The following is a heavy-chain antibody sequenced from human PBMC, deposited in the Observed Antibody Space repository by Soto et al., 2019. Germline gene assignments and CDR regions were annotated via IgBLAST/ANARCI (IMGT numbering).Heavy chain of an antibody. CDR3: ARPFYYDFWSGYPGYYYGMDV. Sequence: ASVKVSCKASGYTFTSYCISWVRQAPGQGLEWMGWISAYNGNTNYAQKLQGRVTMTTDTSTSTAYMELRSLRSDDTAVYYCARPFYYDFWSGYPGYYYGMDVWGQGTTVTVSS. D-gene: IGHD3-3*01. CDR2: ISAYNGNT. CDR1: GYTFTSYC. J-gene: IGHJ6*02. V-gene: IGHV1-18*01.